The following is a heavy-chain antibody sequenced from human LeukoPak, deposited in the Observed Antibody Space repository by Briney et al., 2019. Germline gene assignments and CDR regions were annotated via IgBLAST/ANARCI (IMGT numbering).Heavy chain of an antibody. CDR3: TRVGYIDEGIDY. J-gene: IGHJ4*02. CDR2: IKTDGSTT. D-gene: IGHD5-24*01. V-gene: IGHV3-74*01. CDR1: GFTFSSSW. Sequence: PGGSLRLSCAVSGFTFSSSWMHWVRQAPGKGLVWVSHIKTDGSTTAYADSVKGRFTISRDNAKNTLYLQMNSLRAEDTGVYYCTRVGYIDEGIDYWGQGTLVTVSS.